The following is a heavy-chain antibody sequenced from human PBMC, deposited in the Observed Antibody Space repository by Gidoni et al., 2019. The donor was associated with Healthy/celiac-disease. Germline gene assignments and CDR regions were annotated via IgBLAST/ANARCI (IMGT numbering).Heavy chain of an antibody. J-gene: IGHJ4*02. D-gene: IGHD6-19*01. V-gene: IGHV3-48*01. CDR1: GFTFSSYS. CDR3: ARVVAVAGTWGGYFDY. Sequence: EVQLVESGGGLVQPGGSLRLSCAASGFTFSSYSMNWVRQAPGKGLEWVSYISSSSSTIYYADSVKGRFTISRDNAKNSLYLQMNSLRAEDTAVYYCARVVAVAGTWGGYFDYWGQGTLVTVSS. CDR2: ISSSSSTI.